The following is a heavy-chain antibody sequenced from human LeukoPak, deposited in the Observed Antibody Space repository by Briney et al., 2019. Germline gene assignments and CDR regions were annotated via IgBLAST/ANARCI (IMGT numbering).Heavy chain of an antibody. CDR1: GGTFSRSG. Sequence: SVKVSCKASGGTFSRSGISWVRQAPGQGLEWMGGIIPIFGTVNYAQKFQGRVTITADESTSTAYMELTSPRSEDTAIYYCARDGAIFDSRGYYYLWWGQGTLVTVSS. D-gene: IGHD3-22*01. V-gene: IGHV1-69*01. CDR2: IIPIFGTV. J-gene: IGHJ4*02. CDR3: ARDGAIFDSRGYYYLW.